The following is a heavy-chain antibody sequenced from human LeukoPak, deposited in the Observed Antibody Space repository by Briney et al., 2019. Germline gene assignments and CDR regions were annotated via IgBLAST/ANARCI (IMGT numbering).Heavy chain of an antibody. CDR1: GFTFSSYG. Sequence: GGSLRLSCAASGFTFSSYGMHWVRQPPGKGLEWVAFIRYDGSNKYYADSVKGRFTISRDNSKNTLYLQMNSLRAEDTAVYYCAKDCYYGSGSYGHCFDYWGQGTLVTVSS. CDR3: AKDCYYGSGSYGHCFDY. CDR2: IRYDGSNK. J-gene: IGHJ4*02. D-gene: IGHD3-10*01. V-gene: IGHV3-30*02.